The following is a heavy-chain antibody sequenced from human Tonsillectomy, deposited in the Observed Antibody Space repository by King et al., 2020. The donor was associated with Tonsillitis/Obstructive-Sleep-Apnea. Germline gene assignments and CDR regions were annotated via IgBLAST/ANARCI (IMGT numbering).Heavy chain of an antibody. D-gene: IGHD3-22*01. J-gene: IGHJ4*02. V-gene: IGHV3-15*01. CDR1: GFTFSNAW. Sequence: DVQLVESGGGLVKPGGSLRLSCAASGFTFSNAWMNWVRQAPGKGLEWVGRIKSKTAGGSTDYAAPVKGRFTIPRDDSQNPLYLQMNSLKTEDTAVYYCARETYYYDSSGYYPRYYFDYWGQGTLVTVSS. CDR2: IKSKTAGGST. CDR3: ARETYYYDSSGYYPRYYFDY.